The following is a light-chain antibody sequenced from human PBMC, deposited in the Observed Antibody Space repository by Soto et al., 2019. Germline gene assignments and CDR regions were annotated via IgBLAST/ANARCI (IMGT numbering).Light chain of an antibody. CDR1: QDISTY. CDR3: QQSFSSPPWT. J-gene: IGKJ1*01. Sequence: VEMTQGPSSLGASLGSRRTITWQASQDISTYLNWYQQKPGKAPNLLIYAASSLHSGVPSRFSGSGSGTDFTLTISSLQPEDFATYYCQQSFSSPPWTFGQGTKVDIK. V-gene: IGKV1-39*01. CDR2: AAS.